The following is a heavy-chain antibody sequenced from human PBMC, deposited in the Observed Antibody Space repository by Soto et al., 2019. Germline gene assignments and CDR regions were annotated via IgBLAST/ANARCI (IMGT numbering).Heavy chain of an antibody. Sequence: ASVKVSCKTFGDTFTNFGLSWVRQAPGQGLEWMGWIATYNSNRNYAQKFQGRLTLTTDTSTSTAYMELKSLGYDYKAVNYCARVLRGVVNWFDPWGQGTLVTVSS. CDR3: ARVLRGVVNWFDP. J-gene: IGHJ5*02. D-gene: IGHD3-10*01. V-gene: IGHV1-18*01. CDR1: GDTFTNFG. CDR2: IATYNSNR.